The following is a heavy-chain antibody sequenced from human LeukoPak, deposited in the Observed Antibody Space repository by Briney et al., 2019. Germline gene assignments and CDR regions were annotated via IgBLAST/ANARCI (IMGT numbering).Heavy chain of an antibody. D-gene: IGHD5-12*01. CDR1: GYTFTGYY. CDR2: INPNSGGT. V-gene: IGHV1-2*02. CDR3: ARYDGRLQLPFDY. J-gene: IGHJ4*02. Sequence: ASVKVSCKASGYTFTGYYMHWVRQAPGQGLEWMGWINPNSGGTNYAQKFQGRVTMTRDTSISTAYMELSRLRSDDTAVYYCARYDGRLQLPFDYWGQGTLVTVSS.